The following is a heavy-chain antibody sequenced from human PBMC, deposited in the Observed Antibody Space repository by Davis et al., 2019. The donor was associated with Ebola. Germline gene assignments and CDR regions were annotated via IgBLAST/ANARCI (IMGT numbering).Heavy chain of an antibody. D-gene: IGHD3-3*01. CDR2: IFHTGIT. CDR3: ANLEQVGMGGYGMDV. Sequence: SETLSLTCAVSGGSISRSNWWIGDIFHTGITNYNSSLKSRVTISVDKSKNQFSLKLSSVTAADTAVYYCANLEQVGMGGYGMDVWGEGTTVTVSS. V-gene: IGHV4-4*02. CDR1: GGSISRSNW. J-gene: IGHJ6*02.